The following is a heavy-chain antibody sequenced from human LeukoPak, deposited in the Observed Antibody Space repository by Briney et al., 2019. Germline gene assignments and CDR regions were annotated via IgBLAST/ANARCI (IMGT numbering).Heavy chain of an antibody. Sequence: SETLSLTCAVYGGSFSGYYWSWIRQPPGKGLEWIGEINHSGSTNYNPSLKSRVTISVDTSKNQFSLKLSSVTAADTAVYYCARSLITMVRGVIMAQRPNWFDPWGQGTLVTVSS. V-gene: IGHV4-34*01. CDR1: GGSFSGYY. D-gene: IGHD3-10*01. CDR3: ARSLITMVRGVIMAQRPNWFDP. J-gene: IGHJ5*02. CDR2: INHSGST.